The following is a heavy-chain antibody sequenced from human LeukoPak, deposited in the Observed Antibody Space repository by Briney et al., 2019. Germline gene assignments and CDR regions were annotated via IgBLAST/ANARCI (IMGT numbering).Heavy chain of an antibody. J-gene: IGHJ4*02. CDR3: ARLGYSNYDY. Sequence: PSETMSLTCTVSGGSISSYYWSWIRQPPGKGLEWIGYIYYSGSTNYNPSLKSRVTISVDTSKNQFSLKLSSVTAADTAVYYCARLGYSNYDYWGQGTLVTVSS. CDR2: IYYSGST. CDR1: GGSISSYY. V-gene: IGHV4-59*01. D-gene: IGHD4-11*01.